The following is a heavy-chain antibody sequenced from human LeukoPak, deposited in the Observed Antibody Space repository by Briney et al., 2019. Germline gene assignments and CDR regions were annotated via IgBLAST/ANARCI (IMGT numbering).Heavy chain of an antibody. CDR3: ARDISRLTIFGGTYDY. Sequence: SQTLSLTCTVSGGSISSGSYYWSWIRQPAGKGLEWIGRIYTSGSTNYNPSLKSRVTISVDTSKNQFSLKLSSVTAADTAVYYCARDISRLTIFGGTYDYWGQGTLVTVSS. CDR1: GGSISSGSYY. CDR2: IYTSGST. D-gene: IGHD3-3*01. V-gene: IGHV4-61*02. J-gene: IGHJ4*02.